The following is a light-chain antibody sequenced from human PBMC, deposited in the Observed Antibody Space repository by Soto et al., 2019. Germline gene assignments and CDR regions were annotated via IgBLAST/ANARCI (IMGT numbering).Light chain of an antibody. CDR3: FSYSTSRARI. V-gene: IGLV2-14*01. Sequence: QSALTQPASVSGSPGQSITISCTGTRSDVGGYNYVSWYKQKPGKAPKLVIYDVSHRPSGVSDRFSGSKSGNTASLIISGLQAEDEADYYCFSYSTSRARIFGGGTKVTVL. CDR1: RSDVGGYNY. CDR2: DVS. J-gene: IGLJ2*01.